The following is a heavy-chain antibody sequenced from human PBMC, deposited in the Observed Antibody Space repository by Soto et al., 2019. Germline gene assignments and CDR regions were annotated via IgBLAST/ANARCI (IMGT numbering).Heavy chain of an antibody. Sequence: QVQLQESGPGLVKPSQTLSLTCTVSGGSISSGDYYWSWIRQHPGKGLEWIGYIYYSGSTYYNPSLKSRVTISVDTSKNQFSLKLSSVTAADTAVYYCARDVPPGRGSPNFYYSGMDVWGQGATVTVSS. J-gene: IGHJ6*02. CDR3: ARDVPPGRGSPNFYYSGMDV. D-gene: IGHD3-10*01. CDR1: GGSISSGDYY. CDR2: IYYSGST. V-gene: IGHV4-31*03.